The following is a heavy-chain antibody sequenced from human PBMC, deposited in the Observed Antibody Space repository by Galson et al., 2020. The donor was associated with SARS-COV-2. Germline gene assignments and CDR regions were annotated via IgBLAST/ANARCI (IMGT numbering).Heavy chain of an antibody. J-gene: IGHJ6*02. D-gene: IGHD6-19*01. V-gene: IGHV4-59*08. CDR2: IYYSGST. Sequence: ETSETLSLTCTVSGGSISSYYWSWIRQPPGKGLEWIGYIYYSGSTNYNPSLKSRVTISVDTSKNQFSPKLSSVTAADTAVYYCARLAGYSSGWFDYYYYGMDVWGQGTTVTVSS. CDR1: GGSISSYY. CDR3: ARLAGYSSGWFDYYYYGMDV.